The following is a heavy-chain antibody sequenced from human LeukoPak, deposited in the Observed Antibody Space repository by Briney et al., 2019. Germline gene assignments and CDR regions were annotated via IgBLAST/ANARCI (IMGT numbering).Heavy chain of an antibody. CDR1: GFTFSSYW. D-gene: IGHD2-8*01. CDR3: ARGILVTVYATYDY. V-gene: IGHV3-7*04. CDR2: IKQDGSEK. Sequence: GGSLRLSCAASGFTFSSYWMSWVRQAPGKGLEWVANIKQDGSEKYYVDSVKGRFTISRDNAKNSLYLQMNSLRAEDTAVYYCARGILVTVYATYDYWGQGTLVTVSS. J-gene: IGHJ4*02.